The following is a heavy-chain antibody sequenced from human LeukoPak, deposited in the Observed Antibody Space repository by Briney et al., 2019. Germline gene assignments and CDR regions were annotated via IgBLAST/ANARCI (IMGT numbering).Heavy chain of an antibody. CDR3: WRPHCSNSVCSSSRVDF. D-gene: IGHD2-8*01. J-gene: IGHJ4*02. Sequence: IPSETLSLTCTVSGVSMTSNNYYWGWIRQPPGKGLEWIGNIHYSGSTYYSPSLKNRVTISVDTSKNQFSLRLKSVTAADTAVYYCWRPHCSNSVCSSSRVDFWGQGTLVTVSS. CDR1: GVSMTSNNYY. CDR2: IHYSGST. V-gene: IGHV4-39*01.